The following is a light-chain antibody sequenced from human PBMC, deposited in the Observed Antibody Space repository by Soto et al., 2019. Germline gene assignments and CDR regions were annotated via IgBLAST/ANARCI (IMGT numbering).Light chain of an antibody. J-gene: IGKJ5*01. V-gene: IGKV3-15*01. CDR2: DVS. CDR1: QGVTTN. CDR3: QQYNNWPFS. Sequence: EILRTRSPATLSVSRVERATLSCRAGQGVTTNFAWYQQKSGQSPRLLIYDVSTRATGVPARFSGTGSETDFTLTISGLQSEDSAVYFCQQYNNWPFSFGQGTRLEIK.